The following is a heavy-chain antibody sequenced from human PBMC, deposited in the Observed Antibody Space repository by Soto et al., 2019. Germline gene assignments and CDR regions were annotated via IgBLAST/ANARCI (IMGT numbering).Heavy chain of an antibody. D-gene: IGHD3-22*01. J-gene: IGHJ6*02. V-gene: IGHV4-31*03. CDR1: GGSISSGGYY. CDR2: IYYSGST. Sequence: QVQLQESGPGLVKPSQTLSLTCTVSGGSISSGGYYWSWIRQNPGKGLEWIGYIYYSGSTYYNPSLKSRITRSVDTSKNQFSLKLSSVTAADTAVYYCARDSPPPDSSGYYYVPNYYYYGMDVWGQGTTVTVSS. CDR3: ARDSPPPDSSGYYYVPNYYYYGMDV.